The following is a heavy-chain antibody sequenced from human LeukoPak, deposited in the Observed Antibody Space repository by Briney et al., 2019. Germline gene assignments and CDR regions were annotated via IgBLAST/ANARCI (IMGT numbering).Heavy chain of an antibody. CDR1: GFTFSSYG. Sequence: GGSLRLSCAASGFTFSSYGMHWVRQAPGKGLEWVAVIWYDGSNKYYADSVKGRFTISRDNSKNTLCLQMNSLRAEDTAVYYCAKLIVGATSDAFDIWGQGTMVTVSS. J-gene: IGHJ3*02. CDR2: IWYDGSNK. CDR3: AKLIVGATSDAFDI. V-gene: IGHV3-33*06. D-gene: IGHD1-26*01.